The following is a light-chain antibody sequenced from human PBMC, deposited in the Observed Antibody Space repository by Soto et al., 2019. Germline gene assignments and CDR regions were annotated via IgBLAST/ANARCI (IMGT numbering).Light chain of an antibody. J-gene: IGKJ1*01. CDR3: QQYYSYPRT. CDR1: QTVSSRY. V-gene: IGKV3-20*01. Sequence: EIVLTQSPDTLSLSPGEGAALSCRASQTVSSRYLAWYQQKPGQAPRLLIYDVSNRATGIPARFSGSGSGTDFTLTISSLEPEDFATYYCQQYYSYPRTFGQGTKVDI. CDR2: DVS.